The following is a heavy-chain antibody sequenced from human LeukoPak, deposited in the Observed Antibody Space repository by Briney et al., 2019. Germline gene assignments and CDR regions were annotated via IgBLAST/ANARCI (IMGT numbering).Heavy chain of an antibody. CDR1: GFTFSSYW. V-gene: IGHV3-7*04. D-gene: IGHD6-19*01. Sequence: GGSLRLSCAASGFTFSSYWMSWVRQAPGKGLEWVANINEDGSEKYYVDSVKGRLTISRDTAKSSLYLQMNSLRAEDTAVYYCARLRAGDYLDYWGQGTLVTVSS. J-gene: IGHJ4*02. CDR3: ARLRAGDYLDY. CDR2: INEDGSEK.